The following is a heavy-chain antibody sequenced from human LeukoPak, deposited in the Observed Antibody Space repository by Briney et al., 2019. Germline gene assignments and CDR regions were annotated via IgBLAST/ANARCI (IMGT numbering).Heavy chain of an antibody. CDR2: INTNTGNP. D-gene: IGHD2-15*01. J-gene: IGHJ6*02. CDR1: GYTFTSYA. V-gene: IGHV7-4-1*02. CDR3: ATCSGGSCYGNYYGMDV. Sequence: ASVKVSCKASGYTFTSYAMNWVRQAPGQGLEWMGWINTNTGNPTYAQGFTGRFVFSLDTSVSTAYLQISSLKAEDTAVYYCATCSGGSCYGNYYGMDVWGQGTTVTVSS.